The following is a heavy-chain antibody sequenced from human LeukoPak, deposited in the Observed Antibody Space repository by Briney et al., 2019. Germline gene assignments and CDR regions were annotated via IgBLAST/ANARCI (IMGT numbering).Heavy chain of an antibody. J-gene: IGHJ5*02. CDR2: LRSKANNYAT. Sequence: GGSLRLSCEASGLTFSGSAMHWVRQAPGKGLEWVGRLRSKANNYATHYAPSVRGRFTISRDDSKNTSYLEMNNLKVEDTAVYYCASQAGYSSSWKTWGQGTLVTVSS. D-gene: IGHD6-13*01. V-gene: IGHV3-73*01. CDR1: GLTFSGSA. CDR3: ASQAGYSSSWKT.